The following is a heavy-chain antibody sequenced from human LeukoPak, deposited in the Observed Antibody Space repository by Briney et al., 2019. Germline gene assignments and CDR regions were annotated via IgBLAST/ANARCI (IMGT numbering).Heavy chain of an antibody. Sequence: SWIRQHPGKGLEWIGYIYYSGNTYYNPSLKSRVTISVDTSKNQFSLKLGSVTAADTAVYYCARISSGWRYFDYWGQGTLVTVSS. D-gene: IGHD6-19*01. CDR2: IYYSGNT. J-gene: IGHJ4*02. V-gene: IGHV4-31*02. CDR3: ARISSGWRYFDY.